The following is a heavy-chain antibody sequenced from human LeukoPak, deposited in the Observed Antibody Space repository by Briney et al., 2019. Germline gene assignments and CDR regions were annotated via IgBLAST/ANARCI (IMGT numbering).Heavy chain of an antibody. CDR2: IYYSGST. CDR3: ARLRLYYFDY. D-gene: IGHD4-17*01. CDR1: GGSISSYY. Sequence: SETLSLTCTVSGGSISSYYWSWIRQPPGKGLGWIGYIYYSGSTNYNPSLKSRVTISVDTSKNQFSLKLSSVTAADTAVYYCARLRLYYFDYWGQGTLVTVSS. V-gene: IGHV4-59*01. J-gene: IGHJ4*02.